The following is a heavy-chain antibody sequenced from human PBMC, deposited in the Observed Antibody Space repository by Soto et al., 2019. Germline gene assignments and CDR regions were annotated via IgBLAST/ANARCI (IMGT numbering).Heavy chain of an antibody. V-gene: IGHV4-30-4*01. CDR2: IYFRGNT. D-gene: IGHD2-21*01. CDR3: ARLPLLIYSFEV. CDR1: GGSIDSGYYY. Sequence: SETLSLTCTVSGGSIDSGYYYWSWVRQPPGRGLEWIGDIYFRGNTNSSPSLKSRITMAVDASKNQFSLKLSSVTAADTAVYYCARLPLLIYSFEVWGQGTTVTVS. J-gene: IGHJ3*01.